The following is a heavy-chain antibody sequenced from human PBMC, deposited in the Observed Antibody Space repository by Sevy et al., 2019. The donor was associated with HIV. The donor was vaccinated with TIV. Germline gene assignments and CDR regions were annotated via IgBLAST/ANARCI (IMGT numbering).Heavy chain of an antibody. CDR2: IRNRSNSYTT. CDR1: GFTFSDHY. CDR3: VRGPNCGVGGCQQISPYCLDV. Sequence: GGSPRLSCAASGFTFSDHYVDWVRQAPGKGLEWVGRIRNRSNSYTTEYAASVEGRFTISRDDSKNSLYLQMNSLKTEDSAVYYCVRGPNCGVGGCQQISPYCLDVWGKGATVTVSS. J-gene: IGHJ6*03. D-gene: IGHD2-21*01. V-gene: IGHV3-72*01.